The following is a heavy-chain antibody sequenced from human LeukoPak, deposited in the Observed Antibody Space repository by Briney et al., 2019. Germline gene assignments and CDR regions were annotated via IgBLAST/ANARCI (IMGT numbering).Heavy chain of an antibody. J-gene: IGHJ4*02. CDR2: ISGSGGST. V-gene: IGHV3-23*01. CDR3: AKEVIAVAGTYFDY. D-gene: IGHD6-19*01. Sequence: GRSLRLSCAASGFTFDDYAMHWVRHAPGKGLEWVSAISGSGGSTYYADSVKGRFTISRDNSKNTLYLQMNSLRAEDTAVYYCAKEVIAVAGTYFDYWGQGTLVTVSS. CDR1: GFTFDDYA.